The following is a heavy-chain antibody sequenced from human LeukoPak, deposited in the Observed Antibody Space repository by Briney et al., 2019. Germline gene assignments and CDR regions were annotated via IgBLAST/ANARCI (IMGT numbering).Heavy chain of an antibody. CDR2: INPNSGGT. Sequence: GASVKVSCKASGYTFTGYYMHWVRQAPGQGLEWMGWINPNSGGTNYAQKFQGRVTMTRDTSISTAYMELSSLRSDDTAVYYCARTRIAAAGNWFDPWGKGTLVTVSS. V-gene: IGHV1-2*02. J-gene: IGHJ5*02. CDR1: GYTFTGYY. CDR3: ARTRIAAAGNWFDP. D-gene: IGHD6-13*01.